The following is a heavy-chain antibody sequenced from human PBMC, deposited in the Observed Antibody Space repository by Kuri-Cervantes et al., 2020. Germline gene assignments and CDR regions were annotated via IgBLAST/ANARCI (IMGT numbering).Heavy chain of an antibody. Sequence: GGSLRLSCAASGFTFSSYTMNWVRQAPGKGLEWVSAISGSGGSTYYADSVKGRFTISRDNSKNTLYLQMNSLRAEDTAVYYCARDQGRDNWNYHYYMDVWGKGTTVTVSS. V-gene: IGHV3-23*01. D-gene: IGHD1-20*01. CDR3: ARDQGRDNWNYHYYMDV. CDR2: ISGSGGST. J-gene: IGHJ6*03. CDR1: GFTFSSYT.